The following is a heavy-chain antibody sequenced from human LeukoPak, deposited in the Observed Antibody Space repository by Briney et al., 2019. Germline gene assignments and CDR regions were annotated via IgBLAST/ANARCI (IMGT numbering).Heavy chain of an antibody. Sequence: SETLSLTCTVSGYSISSGYYWGWIRQPPGKGLEWIGSIYHSGSTYYNPSLKSRVTISVDTSKNQFSLKLTSVTAADTAVYYCARGDYYYGSGSRSFYMDVWGKGTTVTISS. D-gene: IGHD3-10*01. CDR2: IYHSGST. J-gene: IGHJ6*03. CDR3: ARGDYYYGSGSRSFYMDV. V-gene: IGHV4-38-2*02. CDR1: GYSISSGYY.